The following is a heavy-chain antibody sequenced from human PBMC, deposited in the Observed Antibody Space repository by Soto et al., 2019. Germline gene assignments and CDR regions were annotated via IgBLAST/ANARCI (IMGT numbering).Heavy chain of an antibody. CDR2: ISSNGGST. J-gene: IGHJ4*02. V-gene: IGHV3-64*01. CDR3: ARGGYDFWSGYPSIYDY. D-gene: IGHD3-3*01. CDR1: GFTFSSYA. Sequence: GGSLRLSCAASGFTFSSYAMHWVRQAPGKGLEYVSAISSNGGSTYYANSVKGRFTISRDNSKNTLYLQMGSLRAEDMAVYYCARGGYDFWSGYPSIYDYWGQGTLVTVSS.